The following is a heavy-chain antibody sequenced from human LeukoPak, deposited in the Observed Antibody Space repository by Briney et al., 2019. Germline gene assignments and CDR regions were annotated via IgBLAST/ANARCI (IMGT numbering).Heavy chain of an antibody. CDR1: GFTFSSYS. V-gene: IGHV3-21*01. D-gene: IGHD3-22*01. CDR3: ARAVGVYYYDSSGHYKQGDEYYFDY. J-gene: IGHJ4*02. Sequence: GGSLRLSCAASGFTFSSYSMNWVRQAPGKGLEWVSSISSSSSYIYYADSVKGRFTISRDNAKNSLYLQMNSLRAEDTAVYYCARAVGVYYYDSSGHYKQGDEYYFDYWGQGTLVTVSS. CDR2: ISSSSSYI.